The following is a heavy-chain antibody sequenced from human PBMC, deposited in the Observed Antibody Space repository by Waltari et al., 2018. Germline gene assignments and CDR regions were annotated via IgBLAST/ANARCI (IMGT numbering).Heavy chain of an antibody. Sequence: QVQLVQSGAEVKKPGASVKVSCKASGYTFTSYGISWVRQAPGQGLEWMGWVRPYNGNTNYAQKLQGRVTMTTDTSTSTAYMELRSLRSDDTAVYYCARDDFWSGYRSGPAQHWGQGTLVTVSS. J-gene: IGHJ1*01. CDR2: VRPYNGNT. CDR3: ARDDFWSGYRSGPAQH. D-gene: IGHD3-3*01. CDR1: GYTFTSYG. V-gene: IGHV1-18*01.